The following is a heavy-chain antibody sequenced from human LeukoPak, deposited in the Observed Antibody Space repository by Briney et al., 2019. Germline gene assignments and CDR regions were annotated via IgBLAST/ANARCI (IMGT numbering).Heavy chain of an antibody. CDR3: ARGFEYYDYVWGSYRRLSSYYFDY. D-gene: IGHD3-16*02. V-gene: IGHV4-4*02. CDR1: GGAISSSNW. J-gene: IGHJ4*02. Sequence: PSETLSLTCAVSGGAISSSNWGSWLRQPPGKEQEWSGEINHGGSTNYNPPLKSRVTRSRDTSKKQFSLKLRSVTAADTAVYYCARGFEYYDYVWGSYRRLSSYYFDYWGQGTLVTVSS. CDR2: INHGGST.